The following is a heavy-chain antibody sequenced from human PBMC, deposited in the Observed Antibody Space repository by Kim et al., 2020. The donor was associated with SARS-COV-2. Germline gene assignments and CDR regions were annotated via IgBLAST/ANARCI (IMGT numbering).Heavy chain of an antibody. Sequence: SETLSLTCTVSGGSISSSSYYWGWIRQPPGKGLEWIGSIYYSGSTYYNPSLKSRVTISVDTSKNQFSLKLSSVTAADTAVYYCASNWNVVGLGSYGMDVWGQGTTVTVSS. J-gene: IGHJ6*02. CDR1: GGSISSSSYY. D-gene: IGHD1-20*01. CDR3: ASNWNVVGLGSYGMDV. V-gene: IGHV4-39*01. CDR2: IYYSGST.